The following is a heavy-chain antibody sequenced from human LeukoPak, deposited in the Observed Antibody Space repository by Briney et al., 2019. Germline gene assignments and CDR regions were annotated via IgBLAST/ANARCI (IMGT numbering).Heavy chain of an antibody. Sequence: GGPLRLSCAASGFTFSSYSMNWVRQAPGKGLEWVSSISSSSSYIYYADSVKGRFTISRDNAKNSLYLQMNSLRAEDTAVYYCARDRRGYSGNYFDYWGQGTLVTVSS. J-gene: IGHJ4*02. D-gene: IGHD5-12*01. CDR3: ARDRRGYSGNYFDY. V-gene: IGHV3-21*01. CDR2: ISSSSSYI. CDR1: GFTFSSYS.